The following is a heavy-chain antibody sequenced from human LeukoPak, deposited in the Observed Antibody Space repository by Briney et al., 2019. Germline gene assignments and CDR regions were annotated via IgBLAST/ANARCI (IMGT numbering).Heavy chain of an antibody. CDR2: INPNSGGT. CDR1: GYTFTGYY. V-gene: IGHV1-2*02. J-gene: IGHJ4*02. D-gene: IGHD3-3*01. Sequence: ASVKVSCKASGYTFTGYYMHWVRQAPGQGLEWMGWINPNSGGTNYAQKFQGRVTMTRDTSISTAYMELSRLRSDDTAVYYCAPEGDYDFWSGYSAFDYWGQGTLVTVSS. CDR3: APEGDYDFWSGYSAFDY.